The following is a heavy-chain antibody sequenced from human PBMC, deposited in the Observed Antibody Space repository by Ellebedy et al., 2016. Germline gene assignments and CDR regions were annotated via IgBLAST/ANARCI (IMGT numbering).Heavy chain of an antibody. CDR2: IYHSGST. CDR3: ARYGPSGTFEI. CDR1: GGSISSSNW. J-gene: IGHJ3*02. D-gene: IGHD3-3*01. V-gene: IGHV4-4*02. Sequence: SETLSLXXAVSGGSISSSNWWSWVRQPPGKGLEWIGEIYHSGSTNYNPSLKSRVTISVDKSKNQFSLKLSSVTAADTAVYYCARYGPSGTFEIWGQGKMVTVSS.